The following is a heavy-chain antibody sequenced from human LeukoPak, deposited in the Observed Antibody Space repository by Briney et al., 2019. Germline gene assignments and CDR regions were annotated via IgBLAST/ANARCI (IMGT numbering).Heavy chain of an antibody. CDR3: ARGSSDGFKYAFDI. CDR1: GLLFSSYD. J-gene: IGHJ3*02. CDR2: IGTALYP. Sequence: GGSLRLSCGASGLLFSSYDFHWIRQARGGGLEGVSGIGTALYPFYADSVKGRFTISRENAENSLYLQMNRLRAGDTAVYYCARGSSDGFKYAFDIWGQGTRVTVSS. D-gene: IGHD5-24*01. V-gene: IGHV3-13*05.